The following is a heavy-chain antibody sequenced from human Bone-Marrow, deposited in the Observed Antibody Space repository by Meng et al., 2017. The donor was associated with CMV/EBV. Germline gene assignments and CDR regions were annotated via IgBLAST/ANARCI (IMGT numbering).Heavy chain of an antibody. J-gene: IGHJ5*02. D-gene: IGHD1-26*01. CDR3: ARGQGGSYSDWFDP. V-gene: IGHV1-2*02. CDR2: IGPNSAGT. Sequence: ASVKVSCKASGYTFTDHHMHWVRQAPGQGLEWMGWIGPNSAGTNYAQKFQGRVTMTRDTSISTAYMELSRLRSDDTAVYYCARGQGGSYSDWFDPWGQGTLVTVSS. CDR1: GYTFTDHH.